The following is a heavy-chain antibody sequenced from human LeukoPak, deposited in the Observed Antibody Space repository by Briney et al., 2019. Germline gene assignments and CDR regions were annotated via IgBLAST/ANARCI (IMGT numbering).Heavy chain of an antibody. CDR1: GGTFSSYA. J-gene: IGHJ4*02. CDR2: IIPIFGTA. Sequence: SVKVSCKASGGTFSSYAISWARQAPGQGLEWMGGIIPIFGTANYAQKFQGRVTITTDESTSTAYMELSSLRSEDTAVYYCARVVGQNGFYFDYWGQGALVTVSS. CDR3: ARVVGQNGFYFDY. V-gene: IGHV1-69*05. D-gene: IGHD2-15*01.